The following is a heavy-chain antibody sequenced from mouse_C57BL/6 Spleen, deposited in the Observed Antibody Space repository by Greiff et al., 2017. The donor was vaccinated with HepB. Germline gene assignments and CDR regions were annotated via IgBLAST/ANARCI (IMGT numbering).Heavy chain of an antibody. J-gene: IGHJ4*01. D-gene: IGHD1-1*01. CDR1: GYSITSGYY. CDR2: ISYDGSN. CDR3: AREIITTVVARRYAMDY. Sequence: EVKLLESGPGLVKPSQSLSLTCSVTGYSITSGYYWNWIRQFPGNKLEWMGYISYDGSNNYNPSLKNRISITRDTSKNQFFLKLNSVTTEDTATYYCAREIITTVVARRYAMDYWGQGTSVTVSS. V-gene: IGHV3-6*01.